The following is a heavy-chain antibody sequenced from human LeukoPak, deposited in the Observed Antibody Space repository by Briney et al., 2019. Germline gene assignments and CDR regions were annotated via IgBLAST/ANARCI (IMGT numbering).Heavy chain of an antibody. V-gene: IGHV4-34*01. CDR1: GGSLSGCY. D-gene: IGHD2-15*01. CDR3: ARRGTAYCRGGNCYSDKYFDY. CDR2: INYSGNT. Sequence: SETLSLTCAVYGGSLSGCYWTWIRQTPGKGLEWIGEINYSGNTNYNRSLKSRVTISADTSKNQFSLRLSYVTVEDKAVYYCARRGTAYCRGGNCYSDKYFDYWGKGTQVTVSS. J-gene: IGHJ4*02.